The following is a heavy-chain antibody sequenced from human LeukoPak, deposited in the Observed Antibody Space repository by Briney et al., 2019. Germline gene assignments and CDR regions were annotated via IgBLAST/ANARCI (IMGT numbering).Heavy chain of an antibody. CDR3: AKNMVRGYDDAFYI. CDR2: ISSSSINI. Sequence: PGGSLRLSCEASGFTFSSFSLDWVRQTPGKGLEWVSSISSSSINIYYADSVKGRFTISRDNAKNSLYLQMNRLRAEDTSVYFCAKNMVRGYDDAFYIWGQGTMVTVSS. V-gene: IGHV3-21*01. CDR1: GFTFSSFS. D-gene: IGHD3-10*01. J-gene: IGHJ3*02.